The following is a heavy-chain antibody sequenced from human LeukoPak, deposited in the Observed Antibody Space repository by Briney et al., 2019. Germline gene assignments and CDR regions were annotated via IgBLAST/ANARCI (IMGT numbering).Heavy chain of an antibody. V-gene: IGHV1-18*01. J-gene: IGHJ4*02. CDR2: ISAYNGNT. Sequence: ASVKVSCKASGYTFTSYGISWVRQAPGQGLEWMGWISAYNGNTKYAQKLQGRVTMTTDTSTSTAYMELRSLRSDDTAVYYCARGSYCSSISCEGYDYWGQGTLVTVSS. D-gene: IGHD2-2*01. CDR3: ARGSYCSSISCEGYDY. CDR1: GYTFTSYG.